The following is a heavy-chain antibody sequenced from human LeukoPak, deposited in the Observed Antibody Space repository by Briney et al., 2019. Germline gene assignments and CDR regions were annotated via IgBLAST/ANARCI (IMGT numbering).Heavy chain of an antibody. D-gene: IGHD6-13*01. CDR3: ARGWLAAAGTIDY. J-gene: IGHJ4*02. CDR2: ISSSSSYI. Sequence: GGSLRLSCAASGFTFSSYNINWVRQAPGKGLEWVSSISSSSSYIYYADSVRGRFTISRDNAKNSLYLQMNSLRAEDTAVYYCARGWLAAAGTIDYWGQGTLVTVSS. V-gene: IGHV3-21*01. CDR1: GFTFSSYN.